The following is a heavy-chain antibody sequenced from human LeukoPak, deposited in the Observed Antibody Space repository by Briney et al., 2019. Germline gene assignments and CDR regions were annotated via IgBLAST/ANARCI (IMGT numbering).Heavy chain of an antibody. CDR3: ARGRGGSSWAFDY. CDR1: GGSINNHY. Sequence: RPSETLSLTCTVSGGSINNHYWTWIRQPPGKGLEWIGYIYYSGSTNYNPSLKSRVTISVDTSEKQFSLKLSSVTAADTAVYYCARGRGGSSWAFDYWGQGTLVTVSS. D-gene: IGHD6-13*01. J-gene: IGHJ4*02. V-gene: IGHV4-59*11. CDR2: IYYSGST.